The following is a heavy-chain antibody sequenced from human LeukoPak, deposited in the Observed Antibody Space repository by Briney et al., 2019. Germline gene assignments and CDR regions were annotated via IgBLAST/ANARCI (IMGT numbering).Heavy chain of an antibody. CDR1: GFTFSNYW. V-gene: IGHV3-7*01. CDR3: ASFPPYMVRTDAFDI. D-gene: IGHD3-10*01. Sequence: GGSLRLSCAASGFTFSNYWMSWVRQAPGKGLEWVANIKQDGSDKNYVDSVKGRFTISRDNAKNSVFLQMNSLRAEDTAVYYCASFPPYMVRTDAFDIWGQGTMVTVSS. J-gene: IGHJ3*02. CDR2: IKQDGSDK.